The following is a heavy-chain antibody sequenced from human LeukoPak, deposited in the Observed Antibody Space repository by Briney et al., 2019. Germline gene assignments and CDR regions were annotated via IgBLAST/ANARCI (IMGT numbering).Heavy chain of an antibody. CDR1: GGSFSGYY. J-gene: IGHJ5*02. D-gene: IGHD3-10*01. CDR3: AKDGSGRQRHWLDP. Sequence: SETLSLTCAVYGGSFSGYYWSWIRQPPGKGLEWIGEINHSGSTNYNPSLKSRVTISVDTSKNQFSLKLSSVTAADTAVYYCAKDGSGRQRHWLDPWGQGTLVTVSS. CDR2: INHSGST. V-gene: IGHV4-34*01.